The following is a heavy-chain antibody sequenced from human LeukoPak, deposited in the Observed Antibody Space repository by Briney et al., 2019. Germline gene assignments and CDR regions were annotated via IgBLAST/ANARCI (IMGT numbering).Heavy chain of an antibody. D-gene: IGHD1-26*01. CDR3: ARDHTTTPLGWFDP. J-gene: IGHJ5*02. Sequence: GASVKVSCKASGYTFTSYAMHWVRQAPGQRLEWMGWINAGNGNTKYSQEFQGRVTITRDTSASTAYMELSSLRSEDTAVYYCARDHTTTPLGWFDPWGQGTLVTVSS. CDR2: INAGNGNT. V-gene: IGHV1-3*03. CDR1: GYTFTSYA.